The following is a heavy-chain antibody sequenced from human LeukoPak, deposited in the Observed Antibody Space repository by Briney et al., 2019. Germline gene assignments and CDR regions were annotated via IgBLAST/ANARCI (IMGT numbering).Heavy chain of an antibody. Sequence: PSQTLSLTCTVSGGSISSGGYYWSWIRQHPGKGLEWIGYIYYSGSTYYNPSLKSRVTISVDTSKNQFSLKLSSVTAADTAVYYCARGRLGELSLYRTGRLVFDYWGQGTLVTVSS. J-gene: IGHJ4*02. V-gene: IGHV4-31*03. CDR3: ARGRLGELSLYRTGRLVFDY. D-gene: IGHD3-16*02. CDR2: IYYSGST. CDR1: GGSISSGGYY.